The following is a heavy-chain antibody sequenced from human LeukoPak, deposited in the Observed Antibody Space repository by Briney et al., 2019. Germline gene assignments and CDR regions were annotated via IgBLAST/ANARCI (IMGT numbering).Heavy chain of an antibody. D-gene: IGHD2-15*01. CDR2: IKSKTDGVTT. V-gene: IGHV3-15*01. Sequence: GGSLRLSCAASGFTFSNAWMSWVRQAPGKGLEWVGRIKSKTDGVTTNYAAPVKGRFTISRDDSKNMLYLQMNSLKTEDTAVYYCTTDSLLVDLDRWFDPWGQGTLVTVSS. CDR3: TTDSLLVDLDRWFDP. CDR1: GFTFSNAW. J-gene: IGHJ5*02.